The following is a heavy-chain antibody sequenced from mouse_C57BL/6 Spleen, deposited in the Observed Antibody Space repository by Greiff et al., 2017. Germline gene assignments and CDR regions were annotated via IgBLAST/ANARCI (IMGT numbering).Heavy chain of an antibody. V-gene: IGHV1-64*01. CDR1: GYTFTSYW. CDR2: IHPNSGST. D-gene: IGHD2-1*01. J-gene: IGHJ2*01. CDR3: ARSYGKGYYFCY. Sequence: VQLQQPGAELVKPGASVQLSCKASGYTFTSYWMHWVKQRPGQGLEWIGMIHPNSGSTNYNEKFKSKATLTVDKSSSTAYMQRSSLTSEDSAVYYCARSYGKGYYFCYWGQGTTLTVSS.